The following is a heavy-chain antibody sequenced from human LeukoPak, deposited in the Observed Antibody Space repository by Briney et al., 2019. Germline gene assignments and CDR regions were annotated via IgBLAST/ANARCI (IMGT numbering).Heavy chain of an antibody. D-gene: IGHD6-6*01. CDR1: GFTFGDYA. Sequence: PGGSLRLSCTASGFTFGDYAMSWFRQAPGKGLEWVGFIRSKAYGGTTEYAASVKGRFTISRDDSKSIAYLQMNSLKTEDTAVYYCTRAGGSSRVHYWGQGTLVTVSS. J-gene: IGHJ4*02. CDR3: TRAGGSSRVHY. CDR2: IRSKAYGGTT. V-gene: IGHV3-49*03.